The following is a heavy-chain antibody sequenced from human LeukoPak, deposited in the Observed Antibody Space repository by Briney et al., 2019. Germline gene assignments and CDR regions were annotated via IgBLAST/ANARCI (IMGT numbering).Heavy chain of an antibody. Sequence: GGTLRLSCAASGFTFSSYGMSWVRQAPGKGLEWVSAISGSGGSTYYADSVKGRFTISRDNSKNTLYLQMNSLRAEDTAVYYCAKGSRYSSSWYFDYWGQGTLVTVSS. V-gene: IGHV3-23*01. CDR1: GFTFSSYG. CDR2: ISGSGGST. D-gene: IGHD6-13*01. CDR3: AKGSRYSSSWYFDY. J-gene: IGHJ4*02.